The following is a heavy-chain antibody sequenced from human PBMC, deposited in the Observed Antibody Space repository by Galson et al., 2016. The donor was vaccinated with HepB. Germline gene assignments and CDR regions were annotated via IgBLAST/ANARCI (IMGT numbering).Heavy chain of an antibody. Sequence: SLRLSCAASGFTFSNYGMHWVRQAPGKGLQWVALISDDVRDKQYADSLKGRFTVSRDNSKNTLFLQMNSLSTEDTAVYYCAKDRLEGRSSGWYYYFVAWGQGTLVTVSS. CDR1: GFTFSNYG. D-gene: IGHD6-19*01. V-gene: IGHV3-30*18. CDR3: AKDRLEGRSSGWYYYFVA. J-gene: IGHJ4*02. CDR2: ISDDVRDK.